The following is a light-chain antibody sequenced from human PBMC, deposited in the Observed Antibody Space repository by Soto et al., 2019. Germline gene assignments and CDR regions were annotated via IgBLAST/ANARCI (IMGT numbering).Light chain of an antibody. V-gene: IGKV3-15*01. Sequence: TQFPGPLSLSPGERATLSCRASQSVSSNLAWYQQQPGQAPRLLIYGASTRATGFPARFSGSGSGTEFTLTISSLQSEDFAVYYCQQYNNWPLTFGGGTKEDI. J-gene: IGKJ4*01. CDR3: QQYNNWPLT. CDR1: QSVSSN. CDR2: GAS.